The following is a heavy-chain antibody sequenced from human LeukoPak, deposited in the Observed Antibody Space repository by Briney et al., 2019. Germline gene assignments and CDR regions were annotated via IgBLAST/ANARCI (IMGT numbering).Heavy chain of an antibody. CDR3: ARDLRGAAAGSFDY. CDR2: IFYTGDT. CDR1: GGFISGYY. D-gene: IGHD6-13*01. J-gene: IGHJ4*02. Sequence: PSETLSLTCTVSGGFISGYYWNWIRQSPGKGLEWIGYIFYTGDTDYNPSLRSRVTMSVDTSKNQFSLKLSSVTAADTAVYYCARDLRGAAAGSFDYWGQGTLVTVSS. V-gene: IGHV4-59*12.